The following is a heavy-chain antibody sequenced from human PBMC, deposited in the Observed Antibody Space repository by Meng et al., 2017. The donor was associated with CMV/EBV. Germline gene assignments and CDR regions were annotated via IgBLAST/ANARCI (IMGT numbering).Heavy chain of an antibody. V-gene: IGHV3-30-3*01. CDR1: GFTFSSYA. J-gene: IGHJ4*02. Sequence: GESLKIYCAASGFTFSSYAMHWVRQAPGKGLEWVAVISYDGSNKYYADSVKGRFTIPRDNSKNTLYLQMNSLRAEDTAVYYCARTPMSSSWYGEFDYWGQGTLVTVSS. CDR2: ISYDGSNK. D-gene: IGHD6-13*01. CDR3: ARTPMSSSWYGEFDY.